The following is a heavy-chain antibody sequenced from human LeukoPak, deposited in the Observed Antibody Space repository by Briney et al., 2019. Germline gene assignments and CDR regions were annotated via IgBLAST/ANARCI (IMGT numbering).Heavy chain of an antibody. CDR2: ISGSGGST. Sequence: GSLRLSCTASGFTFNNYAMTWVRQAPGKGLEWVSAISGSGGSTYYADSVKGRFTISRDNSKNTLYLQMNSLRAEDTAVYYCAGSLDTAMVLAYSGYWGQGTLVTVSS. CDR1: GFTFNNYA. CDR3: AGSLDTAMVLAYSGY. V-gene: IGHV3-23*01. D-gene: IGHD5-18*01. J-gene: IGHJ4*02.